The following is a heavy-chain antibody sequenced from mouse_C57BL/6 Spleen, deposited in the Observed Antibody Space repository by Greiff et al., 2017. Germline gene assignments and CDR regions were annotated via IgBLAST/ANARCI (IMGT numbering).Heavy chain of an antibody. CDR3: ASEPGGWEAY. CDR2: IYPRSGNT. Sequence: VKLMESGAELARPGASVKLSCKASGYTFTSYGISWVKQRTGQGLEWIGEIYPRSGNTYYNEKFKGKATLTADKSSSTAYMELRSLTSEDSAVYFCASEPGGWEAYWGQGTLVTVSA. J-gene: IGHJ3*01. D-gene: IGHD3-3*01. CDR1: GYTFTSYG. V-gene: IGHV1-81*01.